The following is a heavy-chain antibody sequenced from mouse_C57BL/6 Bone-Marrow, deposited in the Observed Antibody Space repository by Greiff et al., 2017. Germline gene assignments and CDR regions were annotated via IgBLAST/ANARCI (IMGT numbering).Heavy chain of an antibody. CDR3: ARGDYSNYAFDY. CDR1: GFTFSDYG. CDR2: ISSGSSTI. V-gene: IGHV5-17*01. Sequence: DVKLVESGGGLVKPGGSLKLSCAASGFTFSDYGMHWVRQAPEKGLEWVAYISSGSSTIYYADTVKGRFTISRDNAKNTLFLQMTSLRSEDTAMYYCARGDYSNYAFDYGSQSTTLAVSS. D-gene: IGHD2-5*01. J-gene: IGHJ2*01.